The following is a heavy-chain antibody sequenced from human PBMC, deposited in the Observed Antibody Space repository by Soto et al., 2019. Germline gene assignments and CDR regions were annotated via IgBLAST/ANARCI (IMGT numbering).Heavy chain of an antibody. J-gene: IGHJ6*02. CDR1: GFTFSSYG. Sequence: GGSLRLSCAASGFTFSSYGMHWVRQAPGKGLEWVAVIWYDGSNKYYADSVKGRFTISRDNSKNTLYLQMNSLRAEDTAVYYCARSRGYYDILTGYWNYYYYGMDVWGQGTTVTVSS. V-gene: IGHV3-33*01. D-gene: IGHD3-9*01. CDR3: ARSRGYYDILTGYWNYYYYGMDV. CDR2: IWYDGSNK.